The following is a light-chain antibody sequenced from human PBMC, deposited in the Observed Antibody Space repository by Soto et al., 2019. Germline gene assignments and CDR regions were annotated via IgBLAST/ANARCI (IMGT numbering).Light chain of an antibody. CDR1: QSVSSSY. Sequence: SLGTLSLTQGERATLSCRASQSVSSSYLAWYQQKPGQAPRLLIYGASSRATGIPDRFSGSGSGTDFTLTISRLEPEDFTVYYCQVSGISPLTFAGG. J-gene: IGKJ4*01. V-gene: IGKV3-20*01. CDR3: QVSGISPLT. CDR2: GAS.